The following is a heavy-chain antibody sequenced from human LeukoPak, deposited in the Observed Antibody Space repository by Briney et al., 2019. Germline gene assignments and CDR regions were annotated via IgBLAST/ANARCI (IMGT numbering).Heavy chain of an antibody. D-gene: IGHD5-18*01. V-gene: IGHV4-59*08. CDR3: ASRGRGYSYGYHDAFDI. J-gene: IGHJ3*02. CDR2: IYYSGST. CDR1: GGSISSYY. Sequence: SETLSLTCTVSGGSISSYYWSWIRQPPGKGLEWIGYIYYSGSTNYNPSLKSRVTISVDTSKNQFSLKLSSVTAADTAVYYCASRGRGYSYGYHDAFDIWGQGTMVTVSS.